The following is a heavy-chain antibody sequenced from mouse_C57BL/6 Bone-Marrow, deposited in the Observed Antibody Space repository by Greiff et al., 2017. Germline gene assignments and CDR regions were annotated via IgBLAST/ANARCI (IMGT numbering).Heavy chain of an antibody. CDR1: GFTFSDYY. Sequence: EVMLVESGGGLVQPGGSLKLSCAASGFTFSDYYMYWVRQTPEKRLEWVAYISNGGGSTYYPDTVKGRFTISRDNAKHTMYRQMSRLKSEDTAMYYCARHCNGSSYEAMDYWGQGTSVTVSS. CDR2: ISNGGGST. CDR3: ARHCNGSSYEAMDY. V-gene: IGHV5-12*01. J-gene: IGHJ4*01. D-gene: IGHD1-1*01.